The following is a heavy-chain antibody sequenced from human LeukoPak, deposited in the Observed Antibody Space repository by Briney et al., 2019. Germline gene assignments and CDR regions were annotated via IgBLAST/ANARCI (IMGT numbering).Heavy chain of an antibody. CDR3: ARVRGVIITNYYYGMDV. CDR1: GYTFTGYY. J-gene: IGHJ6*02. V-gene: IGHV1-2*02. CDR2: INPNSGGT. Sequence: GASVKVSCKASGYTFTGYYMHWVRQAPGQGLEWMGWINPNSGGTNYAQKIQGRVAMTRDTSISTAYMELSRLRSDDTAVYYCARVRGVIITNYYYGMDVWGQGTTVTVSS. D-gene: IGHD3-10*01.